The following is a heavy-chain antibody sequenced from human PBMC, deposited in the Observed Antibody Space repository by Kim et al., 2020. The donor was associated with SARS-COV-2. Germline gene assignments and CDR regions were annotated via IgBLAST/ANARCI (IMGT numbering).Heavy chain of an antibody. Sequence: GGSLRLSCAASGFTFSNAWMSWVRQAPGKGLEWVGRIKSKTDGGTTDYAAPVKGRFTISRDDSKNTLYLQMNSLKTEDTAVYYCTTDRSVLRFLGFPYYWGQGTLVTVSS. CDR1: GFTFSNAW. D-gene: IGHD3-3*01. V-gene: IGHV3-15*01. CDR3: TTDRSVLRFLGFPYY. CDR2: IKSKTDGGTT. J-gene: IGHJ4*02.